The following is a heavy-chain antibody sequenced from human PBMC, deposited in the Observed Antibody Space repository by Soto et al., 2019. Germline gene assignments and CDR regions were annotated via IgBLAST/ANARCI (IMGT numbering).Heavy chain of an antibody. CDR2: ISSSSSYI. Sequence: EVQLVESGGGLVKPGGSLRLSCAASGFTFSSYSMNWVRQAPGKGLEWVSYISSSSSYIYYADSVKGRFTIPRDNAKNSLYLQMSGLRAEDTAVYYCARVGIVGDYWGQGTMVTVSS. D-gene: IGHD1-26*01. J-gene: IGHJ4*02. V-gene: IGHV3-21*01. CDR1: GFTFSSYS. CDR3: ARVGIVGDY.